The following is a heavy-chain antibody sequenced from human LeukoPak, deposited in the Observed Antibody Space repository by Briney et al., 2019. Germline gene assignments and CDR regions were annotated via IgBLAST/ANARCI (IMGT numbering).Heavy chain of an antibody. J-gene: IGHJ6*02. CDR2: ISYDGRKK. Sequence: GRSLRLSCAASGVTSSRYPMHWVRQAPGKGLEWVAVISYDGRKKYYADSVRGRFTISRDNSKNTLYLEMNSLRGEDTAVYYCARDRAYSSGWQPKNYYYGMDVWAKGPRSPSL. CDR1: GVTSSRYP. V-gene: IGHV3-30*04. D-gene: IGHD6-19*01. CDR3: ARDRAYSSGWQPKNYYYGMDV.